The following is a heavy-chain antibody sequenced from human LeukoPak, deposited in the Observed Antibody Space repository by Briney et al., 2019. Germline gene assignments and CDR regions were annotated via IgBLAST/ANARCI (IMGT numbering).Heavy chain of an antibody. Sequence: SETLSLTCTVSGGSISSYYWSWIRQPPGKGLEWIGYIYYSGSTNYNPSLKSRVTISVDTSKNQFSLKLSSVTAADTAVYYCAKVSSDGDGGYYFDYWGQGTLVTVSS. CDR3: AKVSSDGDGGYYFDY. J-gene: IGHJ4*02. CDR1: GGSISSYY. CDR2: IYYSGST. V-gene: IGHV4-59*12. D-gene: IGHD4-17*01.